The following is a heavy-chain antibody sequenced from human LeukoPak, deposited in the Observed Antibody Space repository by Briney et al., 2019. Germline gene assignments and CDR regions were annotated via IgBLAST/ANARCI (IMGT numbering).Heavy chain of an antibody. D-gene: IGHD1/OR15-1a*01. CDR1: GFTFTTFG. Sequence: GGSLRLSCAASGFTFTTFGIHWVRQAPGKGLERVAAISPDGNIEYYTDSVKGRFTISRDNSMNMIYLQMNSLRGEDSAVYYCAKINNDDDYWGQGTLVTVSS. V-gene: IGHV3-30*18. J-gene: IGHJ4*02. CDR2: ISPDGNIE. CDR3: AKINNDDDY.